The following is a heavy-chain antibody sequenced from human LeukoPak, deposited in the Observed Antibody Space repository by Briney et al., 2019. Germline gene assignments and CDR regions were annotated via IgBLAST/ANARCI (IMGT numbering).Heavy chain of an antibody. CDR2: IYTSGST. V-gene: IGHV4-4*07. J-gene: IGHJ4*02. Sequence: SETLSLTCTVSGGSISSYYWSWIRQPAGKGLEWIGRIYTSGSTNYNASLKSRVSMSVETSKNQFSLKLSSVTAADTAVFYCARENGGSYREFDYWGQGTLVTVSS. CDR1: GGSISSYY. D-gene: IGHD1-26*01. CDR3: ARENGGSYREFDY.